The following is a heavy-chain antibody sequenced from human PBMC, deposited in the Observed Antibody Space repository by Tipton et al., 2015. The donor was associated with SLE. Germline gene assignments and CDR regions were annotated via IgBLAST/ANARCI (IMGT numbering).Heavy chain of an antibody. CDR1: GYSLSSYG. D-gene: IGHD1-26*01. CDR2: INAGNGNT. Sequence: QLVQSGAEVKKPGASVKLSCKASGYSLSSYGMHWVRQAPGKRLVWMGIINAGNGNTKYPQEFQGRVTITRDTSASTDYMELSSLRSEDMAVYYCARAAGSGSYIIDCWGQGTLVSVSS. V-gene: IGHV1-3*03. CDR3: ARAAGSGSYIIDC. J-gene: IGHJ4*02.